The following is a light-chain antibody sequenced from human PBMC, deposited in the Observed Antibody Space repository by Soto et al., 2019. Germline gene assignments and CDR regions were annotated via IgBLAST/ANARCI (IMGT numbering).Light chain of an antibody. V-gene: IGKV3-15*01. CDR1: QSVSRN. CDR3: QQYNNWPLS. CDR2: GAS. J-gene: IGKJ3*01. Sequence: EVVMTQSPATLSVSPGEGATLSCRASQSVSRNLAWYQQKPGQSPRLLIYGASTRATGIPARFSGSGFGTEFTLTISSLQSADFAIYYCQQYNNWPLSFGPGTKVDIK.